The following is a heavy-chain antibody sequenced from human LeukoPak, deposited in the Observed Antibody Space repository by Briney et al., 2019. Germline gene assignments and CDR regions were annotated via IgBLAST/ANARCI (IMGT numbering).Heavy chain of an antibody. Sequence: SVKVSCKASGGTFSSYAISWVRQAPGQGLEWMGGIIPIFGTANYAQKFQGRVTITADESTSTAYMELSSLRSEDTAVYYCARVVAPSPPIFGVAHPTYYYYYYMDVWGKGTTVTVSS. V-gene: IGHV1-69*13. CDR2: IIPIFGTA. CDR3: ARVVAPSPPIFGVAHPTYYYYYYMDV. CDR1: GGTFSSYA. J-gene: IGHJ6*03. D-gene: IGHD3-3*01.